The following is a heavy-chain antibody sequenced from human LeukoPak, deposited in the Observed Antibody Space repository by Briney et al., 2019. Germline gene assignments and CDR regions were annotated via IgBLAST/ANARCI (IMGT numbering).Heavy chain of an antibody. D-gene: IGHD6-19*01. V-gene: IGHV3-23*01. CDR2: ISGIVGST. CDR1: AFTFSSYA. J-gene: IGHJ5*02. Sequence: GGSLRLSCAASAFTFSSYAMSWVRQAPGKGLEWVSAISGIVGSTYYAASVKGRFTISRDNSKNTLYLQINSLRAEATAVYYCAKSQGIAVAGSRRWFDPWGQGTLVTVSS. CDR3: AKSQGIAVAGSRRWFDP.